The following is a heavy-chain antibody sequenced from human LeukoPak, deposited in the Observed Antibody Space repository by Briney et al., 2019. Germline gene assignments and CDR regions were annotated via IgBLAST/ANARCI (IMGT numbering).Heavy chain of an antibody. CDR1: GYTFTSYD. J-gene: IGHJ4*02. CDR2: INPNSGGT. D-gene: IGHD3-22*01. CDR3: AGGPYYYDSSGYYNRLGY. V-gene: IGHV1-2*02. Sequence: ASVKVSCKASGYTFTSYDINWVRQATGQGLEWMGWINPNSGGTNYAQKFQGRVTMARDTSISTAYMELSRLRSDDTAVYYCAGGPYYYDSSGYYNRLGYWGQGTLVTVSS.